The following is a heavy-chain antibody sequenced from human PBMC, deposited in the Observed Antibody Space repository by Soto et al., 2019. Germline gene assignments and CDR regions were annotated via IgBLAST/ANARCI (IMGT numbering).Heavy chain of an antibody. Sequence: PSVTVSCKASGYTFTSYGMSWVRQAPGQGLEWMGWISAYNGNTNYAQKLQGRVTMTTDTSTSTAYMELRSLRSDDTAVYYCARIDTAMVPGHMDVWGKGTTVTVSS. CDR3: ARIDTAMVPGHMDV. D-gene: IGHD5-18*01. CDR2: ISAYNGNT. J-gene: IGHJ6*03. V-gene: IGHV1-18*01. CDR1: GYTFTSYG.